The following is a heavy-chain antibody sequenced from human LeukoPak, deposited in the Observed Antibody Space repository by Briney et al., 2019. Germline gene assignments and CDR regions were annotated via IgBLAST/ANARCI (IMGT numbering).Heavy chain of an antibody. CDR3: ARVGYSSSS. Sequence: GGSLRLSCEGSAFIFSGHWMNWVRQTPGKGLEWVSSISSSSSYIYYADSVKGRFTISRDNAKNSLYLQMNSLRAEDTAVYYCARVGYSSSSWGQGTLVTVSS. CDR2: ISSSSSYI. CDR1: AFIFSGHW. J-gene: IGHJ5*02. V-gene: IGHV3-21*01. D-gene: IGHD6-13*01.